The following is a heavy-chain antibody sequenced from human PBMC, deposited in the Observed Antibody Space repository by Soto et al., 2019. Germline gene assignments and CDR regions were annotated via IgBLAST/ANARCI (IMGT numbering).Heavy chain of an antibody. CDR2: IYYSGST. V-gene: IGHV4-30-4*01. CDR1: GGSISSRDHY. D-gene: IGHD4-17*01. Sequence: KPSETLSLTCTVSGGSISSRDHYWSWIRQPPGKGLEWIGYIYYSGSTYYNPSLKSRVTISVDTSKNQSSLMLRSVTAADTAVYYCARVGTTVTTLDFWGQGTLVTVSS. CDR3: ARVGTTVTTLDF. J-gene: IGHJ4*02.